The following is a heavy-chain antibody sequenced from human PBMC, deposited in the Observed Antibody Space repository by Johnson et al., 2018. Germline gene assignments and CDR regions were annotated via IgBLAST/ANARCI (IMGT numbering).Heavy chain of an antibody. V-gene: IGHV3-48*01. Sequence: EVQLVESGGGLVQPGGSLRLSCVVSGFTFSSYSMNWVRQAPGKGLEWISFISDSSRIVYYADSGKGRFTISRDNSKKTVYLQMNSLRAEDTAVYYCAKKHCSSYCSLGLLGYFHHWGQGTLVTVSS. CDR1: GFTFSSYS. D-gene: IGHD2-2*01. J-gene: IGHJ1*01. CDR2: ISDSSRIV. CDR3: AKKHCSSYCSLGLLGYFHH.